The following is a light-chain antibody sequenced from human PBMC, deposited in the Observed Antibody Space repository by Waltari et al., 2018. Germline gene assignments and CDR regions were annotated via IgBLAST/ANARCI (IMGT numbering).Light chain of an antibody. V-gene: IGKV3-15*01. J-gene: IGKJ4*01. CDR1: QSVSSY. CDR2: GVS. CDR3: QQYNNWPLT. Sequence: EIVMTQSPATLSVSPGERATLSCRASQSVSSYLAWYQQKPGQAPRVIIYGVSTRATGIPARFSASGSGTEFTLTISSLQSEDFAVYYCQQYNNWPLTFGGGTKVEIK.